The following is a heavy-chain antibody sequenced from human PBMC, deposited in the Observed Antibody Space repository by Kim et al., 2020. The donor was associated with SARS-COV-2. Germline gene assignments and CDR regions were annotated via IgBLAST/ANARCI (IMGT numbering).Heavy chain of an antibody. CDR2: ISGSGGST. V-gene: IGHV3-23*01. CDR1: GFTFSSYA. J-gene: IGHJ4*02. D-gene: IGHD2-21*02. CDR3: AKDGGDCGGDCYSFDY. Sequence: GGSLRLSCAASGFTFSSYAMSWVRQAPGKGLEWVSAISGSGGSTYYADSVKGRFTISRDNSKNTLYLQMNSLRAEDTAVYYCAKDGGDCGGDCYSFDYWGQGTLVTVSS.